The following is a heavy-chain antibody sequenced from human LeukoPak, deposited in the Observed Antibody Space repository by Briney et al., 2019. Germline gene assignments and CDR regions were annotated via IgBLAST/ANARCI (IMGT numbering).Heavy chain of an antibody. CDR3: SRGRYTSSWYADY. D-gene: IGHD6-13*01. J-gene: IGHJ4*02. Sequence: PGGYLRLYCAASGFTFSSYEMNWVRQAPGKGLEWVSYISSSGSTIYYADSVKGRFTISRDNAENSLYLQMNSLRAEDTAVYYCSRGRYTSSWYADYWGQGTLVTVSS. CDR1: GFTFSSYE. CDR2: ISSSGSTI. V-gene: IGHV3-48*03.